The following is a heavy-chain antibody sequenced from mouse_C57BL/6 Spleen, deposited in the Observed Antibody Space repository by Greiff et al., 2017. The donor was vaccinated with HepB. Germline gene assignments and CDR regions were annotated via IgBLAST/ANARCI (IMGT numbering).Heavy chain of an antibody. CDR3: ARALDSSPDY. CDR2: ISGGGGNT. J-gene: IGHJ2*01. D-gene: IGHD3-2*01. Sequence: VQLVESGGGLVKPGGSLKLSCAASGFTFSSYTMSWVRQTPEKRLEWVATISGGGGNTYYPDSVKGRFTISRDNAKNTLYLQMSSLRSEDTALYYCARALDSSPDYWGQGTTLTVSS. V-gene: IGHV5-9*01. CDR1: GFTFSSYT.